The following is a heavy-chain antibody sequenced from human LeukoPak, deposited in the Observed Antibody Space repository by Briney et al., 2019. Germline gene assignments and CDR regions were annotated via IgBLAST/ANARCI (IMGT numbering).Heavy chain of an antibody. V-gene: IGHV4-59*01. J-gene: IGHJ4*02. Sequence: PSETLSLTCNVSGASISSYYWSWIRQPPGKGLEWLGYIYYSGSTNSNPSLKSRVTTSVDMSKNQFSLKLSSVTAADTAVYYCARERRYCSSTSCQEPFDQWGQGTLVTVSS. CDR2: IYYSGST. D-gene: IGHD2-2*01. CDR1: GASISSYY. CDR3: ARERRYCSSTSCQEPFDQ.